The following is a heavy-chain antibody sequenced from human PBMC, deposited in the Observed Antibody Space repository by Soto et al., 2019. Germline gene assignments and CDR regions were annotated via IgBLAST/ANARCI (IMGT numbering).Heavy chain of an antibody. J-gene: IGHJ6*02. CDR1: GYSISSGYY. D-gene: IGHD2-21*02. CDR2: IYHSGST. V-gene: IGHV4-38-2*01. CDR3: VAAYCGGDCHSYYYYSMDV. Sequence: PSETLSLTCAVSGYSISSGYYWGWIRQPPGKGLEWIGSIYHSGSTYYYPSLKSRVTMSADPSKNQFSLKLTSVTAADTAVYYCVAAYCGGDCHSYYYYSMDVWGPGTSVTVSS.